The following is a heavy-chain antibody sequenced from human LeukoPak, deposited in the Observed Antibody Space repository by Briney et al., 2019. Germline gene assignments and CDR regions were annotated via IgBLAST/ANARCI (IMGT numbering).Heavy chain of an antibody. J-gene: IGHJ4*02. CDR2: IRSKAYGGIT. V-gene: IGHV3-49*04. D-gene: IGHD3-3*01. CDR1: GFAFGDYA. CDR3: TRSYGFWSGYFDY. Sequence: PGRSLRLSCTASGFAFGDYAMIWVRQAPGKGLEGVGFIRSKAYGGITEYAASVKGKFTSSRDDSKSIAYLQMNSLKTEDTAVYYCTRSYGFWSGYFDYWGQGTLVTVSS.